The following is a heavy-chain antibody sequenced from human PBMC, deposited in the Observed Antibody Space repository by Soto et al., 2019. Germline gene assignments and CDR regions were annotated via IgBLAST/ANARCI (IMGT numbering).Heavy chain of an antibody. J-gene: IGHJ4*02. Sequence: QVQLVQSGAEVQKPGASVKVSCKASGYTFTSHGIGWVRQAPGQGLEWMGWISTYNGNTNYAQKLQGRVTMTTDTSTSTAYMEVRSLSSDDTAVYYCATLTYTSGLDYWGQGTLLTVAS. D-gene: IGHD6-19*01. CDR1: GYTFTSHG. V-gene: IGHV1-18*01. CDR3: ATLTYTSGLDY. CDR2: ISTYNGNT.